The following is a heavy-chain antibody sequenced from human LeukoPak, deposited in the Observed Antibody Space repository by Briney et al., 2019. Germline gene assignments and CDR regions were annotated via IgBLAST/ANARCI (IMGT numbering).Heavy chain of an antibody. J-gene: IGHJ4*02. CDR2: IDPSDSYT. Sequence: GVSLKISCKGSGYSFTSYWISWVRQMPGKGLEWMGRIDPSDSYTNYSPSFQGLVTISADKSISTAYLQWSSLKASDAAMYYCARHEGVGAAPDFWGQGTLVTVSS. CDR1: GYSFTSYW. D-gene: IGHD2-15*01. V-gene: IGHV5-10-1*01. CDR3: ARHEGVGAAPDF.